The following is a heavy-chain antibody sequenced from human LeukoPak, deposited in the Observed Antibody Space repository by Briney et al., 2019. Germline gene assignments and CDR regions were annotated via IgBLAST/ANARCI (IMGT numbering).Heavy chain of an antibody. Sequence: SETLSLTCTVSGGSISSGDYYWSWIRQLPGKGLEWIGYIYYSGSTYYNPSLKSRVTISVDTSKNQFSLKLSSVAAADTAVYYCARVALGYFDPWGQGTLVTVSS. J-gene: IGHJ5*02. CDR1: GGSISSGDYY. D-gene: IGHD2-15*01. V-gene: IGHV4-30-4*08. CDR3: ARVALGYFDP. CDR2: IYYSGST.